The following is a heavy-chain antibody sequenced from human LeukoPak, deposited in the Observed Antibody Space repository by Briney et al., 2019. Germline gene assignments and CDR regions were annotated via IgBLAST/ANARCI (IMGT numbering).Heavy chain of an antibody. Sequence: GGSLRLSCAASGFSFDTHSVNWVRQSPGKALEWVSSISSESSYIHYADAMKGRFTISRDNAKNSLYLQMNDLRTEDTAVYYCVRVAQDDDYFDSPVQGAFDPWGQGTKVTVS. CDR1: GFSFDTHS. J-gene: IGHJ3*01. D-gene: IGHD3-9*01. V-gene: IGHV3-21*06. CDR3: VRVAQDDDYFDSPVQGAFDP. CDR2: ISSESSYI.